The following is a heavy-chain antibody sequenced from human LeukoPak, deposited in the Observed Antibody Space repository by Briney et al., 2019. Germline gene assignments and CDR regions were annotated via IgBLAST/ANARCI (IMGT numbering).Heavy chain of an antibody. CDR3: ARRSGIAVAGAFDY. CDR1: GGSISSSSYY. J-gene: IGHJ4*02. D-gene: IGHD6-19*01. Sequence: SETLSLTCTVSGGSISSSSYYWGWIRQPPGKGLEWIGSIYYSGSTYYNPSLKSRVTISVDTSKNQFSLKLSSVTAADTAVYYCARRSGIAVAGAFDYWGQGTLVTVSS. V-gene: IGHV4-39*07. CDR2: IYYSGST.